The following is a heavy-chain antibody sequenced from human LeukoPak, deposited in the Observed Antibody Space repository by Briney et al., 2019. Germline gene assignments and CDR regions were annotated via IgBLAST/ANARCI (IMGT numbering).Heavy chain of an antibody. D-gene: IGHD3-9*01. CDR2: ISYDGSNK. J-gene: IGHJ4*02. V-gene: IGHV3-30-3*01. CDR1: GFTFSSYA. Sequence: GRSLRLSCAASGFTFSSYAMHWVRQAPGKGLEWVAVISYDGSNKYYADSVKGRFTISRDNSKNTLYLQMNSLRAEDTAVYYCARDSLLRYFDWLEGGYYFDYWGQGTLVTVSS. CDR3: ARDSLLRYFDWLEGGYYFDY.